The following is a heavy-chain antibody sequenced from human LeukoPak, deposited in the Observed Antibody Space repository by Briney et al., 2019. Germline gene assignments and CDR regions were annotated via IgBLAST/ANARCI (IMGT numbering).Heavy chain of an antibody. Sequence: KPSETLSLTCTVSGGSTSSSSYYWGWIRQPPGKGLEWIGSIYYSGTTYYNLSLKSRVAISVDRSKNQFSLNLSSVTAADTAVYYCACSLIGNAARNSFDIWGRGTMVTVSS. D-gene: IGHD1-1*01. J-gene: IGHJ3*02. CDR1: GGSTSSSSYY. CDR3: ACSLIGNAARNSFDI. CDR2: IYYSGTT. V-gene: IGHV4-39*07.